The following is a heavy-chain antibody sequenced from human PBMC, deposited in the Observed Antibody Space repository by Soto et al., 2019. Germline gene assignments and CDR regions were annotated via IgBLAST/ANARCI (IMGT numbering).Heavy chain of an antibody. CDR2: ISGSGGST. CDR3: AKARTQDPESLDY. V-gene: IGHV3-23*01. CDR1: GFTFSSYA. J-gene: IGHJ4*02. Sequence: EVQLLESGGGLVQPGGSLRLSCAASGFTFSSYAMSWVRQAPGKGLEWASAISGSGGSTYYADSVKGRFTISRDNSPNTLYLQMNSLRSEDTAVYYCAKARTQDPESLDYWGQGTLVTVSS.